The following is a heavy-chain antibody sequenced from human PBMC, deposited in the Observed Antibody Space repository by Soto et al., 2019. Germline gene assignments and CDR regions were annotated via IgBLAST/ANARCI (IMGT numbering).Heavy chain of an antibody. D-gene: IGHD2-8*01. CDR2: ISGHNGNT. J-gene: IGHJ5*02. CDR1: DYNFTSSG. Sequence: ASVKVSCKASDYNFTSSGISWVRQAPGQGLEWMGWISGHNGNTNSAQKFQGRVTMTTDTSTSTAYMELTSLTSDDTAVYYCALGGSCTNGFCYTWWVAPWGQGTLVTVSS. CDR3: ALGGSCTNGFCYTWWVAP. V-gene: IGHV1-18*01.